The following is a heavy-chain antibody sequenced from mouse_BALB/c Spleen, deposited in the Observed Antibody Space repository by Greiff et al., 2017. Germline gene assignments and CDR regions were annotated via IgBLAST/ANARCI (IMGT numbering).Heavy chain of an antibody. CDR2: IDPENGDT. D-gene: IGHD2-4*01. CDR3: NAPLYYDYDDGVYYAMDY. J-gene: IGHJ4*01. V-gene: IGHV14-4*02. Sequence: EVQLQESGAELVRSGASVKLSCTASGFNIKDYYMHWVKQRPEQGLEWIGWIDPENGDTEYAPKFQGKATMTADTSSNTAYLQLSSLTSEDTAVYYCNAPLYYDYDDGVYYAMDYWGQGTSVTVSS. CDR1: GFNIKDYY.